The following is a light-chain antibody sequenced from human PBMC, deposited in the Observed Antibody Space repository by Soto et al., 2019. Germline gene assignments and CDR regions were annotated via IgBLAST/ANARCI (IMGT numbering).Light chain of an antibody. CDR2: GAS. Sequence: IVMTQSPATLSVSPGERATLSCRATKSVSSNLAWYQQKPGQAPRLLIYGASTRATGIPARFSGSGSGTEFTLTISSLQSEDFGVYYCQQYNNWRPLTFGGRSK. CDR1: KSVSSN. CDR3: QQYNNWRPLT. V-gene: IGKV3-15*01. J-gene: IGKJ4*01.